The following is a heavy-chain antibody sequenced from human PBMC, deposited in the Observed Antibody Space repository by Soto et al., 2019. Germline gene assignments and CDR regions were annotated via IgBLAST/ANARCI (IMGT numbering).Heavy chain of an antibody. CDR1: GFTFSSYA. CDR2: ISYDGSNK. J-gene: IGHJ4*02. D-gene: IGHD1-26*01. V-gene: IGHV3-30-3*01. Sequence: QVQLVESGGGVVQPGRSLRLSCAASGFTFSSYAMHWVRQAPGKGLEWVAVISYDGSNKYYADSVKGRFTISRDNSKNPLYLQMNSLRAEDTAVYCCARDRLAGAALDYWGQGTLVTVSS. CDR3: ARDRLAGAALDY.